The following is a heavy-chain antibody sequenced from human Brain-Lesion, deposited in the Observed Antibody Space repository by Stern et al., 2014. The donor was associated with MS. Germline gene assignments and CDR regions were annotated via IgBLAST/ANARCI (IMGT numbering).Heavy chain of an antibody. CDR2: IYSSGTT. J-gene: IGHJ4*02. D-gene: IGHD4-17*01. V-gene: IGHV4-39*01. CDR1: GGSINTNNYY. Sequence: VQLVESGPGLVKPSETLSLTCTVSGGSINTNNYYWGWIRPPPGKGLEWIGNIYSSGTTFYTPSLKSRVTMSVDTPKNQFSLKLSSVTAADTAVYYCERTGDDFGDYSLSYWGQGTLVTVSS. CDR3: ERTGDDFGDYSLSY.